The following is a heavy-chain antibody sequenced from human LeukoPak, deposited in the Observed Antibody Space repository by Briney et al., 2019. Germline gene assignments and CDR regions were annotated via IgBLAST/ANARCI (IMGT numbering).Heavy chain of an antibody. J-gene: IGHJ4*02. D-gene: IGHD3-10*01. CDR2: ISGSDST. CDR3: AKDSPYAYYVSGSYWDY. CDR1: GFTFSSYA. Sequence: PGGSLRLSCAASGFTFSSYAMSWVRQAPGKGLEWVSAISGSDSTYYADSVKGRFTISRDNSKNTLHLQMNSLRAEDTAVYYCAKDSPYAYYVSGSYWDYWGQGTLVTVSS. V-gene: IGHV3-23*01.